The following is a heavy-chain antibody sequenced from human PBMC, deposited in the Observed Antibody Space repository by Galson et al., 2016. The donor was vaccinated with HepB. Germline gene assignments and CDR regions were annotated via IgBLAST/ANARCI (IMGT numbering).Heavy chain of an antibody. Sequence: SLRLSCAASGFTFSNVWMNWVRQAPGKGLVWVGRIKSKVDGGAADYAAPVKGRFTISGDDSKNTLYLQMTGLKTEDTAVYYCTTVLSTASMSGWYDWGFDSWGQGTLVTVSS. CDR1: GFTFSNVW. CDR2: IKSKVDGGAA. D-gene: IGHD6-19*01. J-gene: IGHJ4*02. CDR3: TTVLSTASMSGWYDWGFDS. V-gene: IGHV3-15*07.